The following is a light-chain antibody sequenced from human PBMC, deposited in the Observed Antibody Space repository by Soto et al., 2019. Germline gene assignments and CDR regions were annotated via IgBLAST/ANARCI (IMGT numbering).Light chain of an antibody. V-gene: IGKV1-9*01. CDR1: QGISSY. CDR3: QQLNSYPPT. J-gene: IGKJ5*01. Sequence: DIQMTQSPAARAASLGDRGTSTCRASQGISSYLAWYQQKPGKAPKLLIYAASTLQSGVPSRFSGSGSGTDFTLTISSLQPEDFATYYCQQLNSYPPTFGQGTRLEIK. CDR2: AAS.